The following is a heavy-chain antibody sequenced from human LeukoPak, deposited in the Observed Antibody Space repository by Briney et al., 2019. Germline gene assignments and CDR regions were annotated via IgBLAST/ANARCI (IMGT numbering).Heavy chain of an antibody. CDR2: IYHTGSA. Sequence: SETLSLTCSVSGYSFTSGHYWGWIRQPPGKGLEWIANIYHTGSAHYNPSLKSRVTISVDTSRNQFSLKLSSVTAADTAVYYCARYCTSTTCILRGFDYWGQGTLVTVSS. V-gene: IGHV4-38-2*01. CDR1: GYSFTSGHY. J-gene: IGHJ4*02. CDR3: ARYCTSTTCILRGFDY. D-gene: IGHD2-2*01.